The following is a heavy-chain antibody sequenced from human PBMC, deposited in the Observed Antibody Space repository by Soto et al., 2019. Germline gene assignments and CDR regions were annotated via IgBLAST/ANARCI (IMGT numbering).Heavy chain of an antibody. Sequence: GESLKISCNGSGYSFTTYWISSVLQMPAKGLDWMGRIDPSDSYTKYSPSFQGHVTISADRSISTAYLQWSSLKASDTAVYYCARGLYYYDSRQGGYYYYGMDVWGQGTTVTVSS. CDR1: GYSFTTYW. D-gene: IGHD3-22*01. V-gene: IGHV5-10-1*01. CDR2: IDPSDSYT. J-gene: IGHJ6*02. CDR3: ARGLYYYDSRQGGYYYYGMDV.